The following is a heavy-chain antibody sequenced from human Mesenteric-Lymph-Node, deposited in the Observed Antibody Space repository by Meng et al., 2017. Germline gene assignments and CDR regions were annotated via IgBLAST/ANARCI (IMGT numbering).Heavy chain of an antibody. D-gene: IGHD5/OR15-5a*01. CDR3: AKSLYSVSQTPLDS. Sequence: EAQVFESGGGLVQPGGSLRLSCAASAFTFSTFDMSWVRQAPGKGREWVSTITGGGRNTYYADSVKGRFTISRDNSKNTLYLQMNSLGAEDTAVYYCAKSLYSVSQTPLDSWGQGTLVTVSS. CDR1: AFTFSTFD. J-gene: IGHJ4*02. CDR2: ITGGGRNT. V-gene: IGHV3-23*01.